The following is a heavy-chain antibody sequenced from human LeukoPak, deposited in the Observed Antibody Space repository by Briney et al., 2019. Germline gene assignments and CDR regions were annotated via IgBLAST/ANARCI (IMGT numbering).Heavy chain of an antibody. CDR2: ISYDGSNK. J-gene: IGHJ4*02. V-gene: IGHV3-30*03. D-gene: IGHD6-6*01. CDR1: GFTFSSYS. Sequence: GGSLRLSCAASGFTFSSYSMNWVRQAPGKGLEWVAVISYDGSNKYYADSVKGRFTISRDNSKNTLYLQMNSLRAEDTAVYYCARDGYSSSSARAYYFDYWGQGTLVTVSS. CDR3: ARDGYSSSSARAYYFDY.